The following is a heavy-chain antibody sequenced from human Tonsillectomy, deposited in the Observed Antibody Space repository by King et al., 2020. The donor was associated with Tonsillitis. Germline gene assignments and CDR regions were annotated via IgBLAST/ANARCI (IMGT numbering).Heavy chain of an antibody. Sequence: VQLVESGGGVVQPGRSLRLSCAASGFTFSSYAMPWVRQAPGKGLEWVAVISYDGSNKYYADSVKGRFTISRDNSKNTLYLQMNSLVAEDTAVYFCARSGGYEWWSFDYWGQGTLVTVSS. D-gene: IGHD5-12*01. CDR3: ARSGGYEWWSFDY. CDR1: GFTFSSYA. J-gene: IGHJ4*02. V-gene: IGHV3-30*01. CDR2: ISYDGSNK.